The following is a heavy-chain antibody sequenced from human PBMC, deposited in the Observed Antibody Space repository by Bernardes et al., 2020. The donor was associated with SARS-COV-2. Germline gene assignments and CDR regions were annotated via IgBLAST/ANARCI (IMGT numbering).Heavy chain of an antibody. Sequence: GGSLRLSCAASGFTVRNNYMTWVRQAPGKGLEWVSLIYSGGTTYYADSVRGRFTISRDNSKNTVYLQMNSLRVEDTAVYYCARREWEPRYGMDDWGQGTPVTVSS. J-gene: IGHJ6*02. CDR1: GFTVRNNY. D-gene: IGHD1-26*01. CDR2: IYSGGTT. V-gene: IGHV3-53*01. CDR3: ARREWEPRYGMDD.